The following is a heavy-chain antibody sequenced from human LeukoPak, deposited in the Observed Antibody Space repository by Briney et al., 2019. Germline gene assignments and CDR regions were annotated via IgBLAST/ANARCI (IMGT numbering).Heavy chain of an antibody. D-gene: IGHD2-15*01. CDR1: GYTFTCYY. V-gene: IGHV1-2*02. Sequence: SSVKASCKASGYTFTCYYMHWVRQAPGQGLEWMGWINPNSGGTNYAQKFQGRVTMTMDRSISTAYMELSRLTADDTPGYYFARERGYSSGGSCYSTPLFDPWGQGTLVTLSS. J-gene: IGHJ5*02. CDR3: ARERGYSSGGSCYSTPLFDP. CDR2: INPNSGGT.